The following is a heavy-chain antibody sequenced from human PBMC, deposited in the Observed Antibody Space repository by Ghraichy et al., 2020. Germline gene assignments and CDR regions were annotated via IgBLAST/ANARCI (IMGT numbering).Heavy chain of an antibody. V-gene: IGHV3-33*01. J-gene: IGHJ4*02. D-gene: IGHD3-10*01. CDR2: IWYDGSNK. CDR3: ARDRYYGSGSYYNLDY. Sequence: GGSLRLSCAASGFTFSSYGMHWVRQAPGKGLEWVAVIWYDGSNKYYADSVKGRFTISRDNSKNTLYLQMNSLRAEDTAVYYCARDRYYGSGSYYNLDYWGQGTLVTVSS. CDR1: GFTFSSYG.